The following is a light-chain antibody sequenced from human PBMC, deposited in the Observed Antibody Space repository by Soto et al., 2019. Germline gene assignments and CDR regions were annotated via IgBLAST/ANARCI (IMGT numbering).Light chain of an antibody. Sequence: QSVLTQPASVSGSPEQSITISCTGTSSDVGGYNFVSWYQQHPGTAPKLMIYDVSNRPSGVSNRFSGSKSGNTASLTISGLQPEDEADYYCSSYTSSSTVVFGGGTKLTVL. CDR1: SSDVGGYNF. CDR2: DVS. J-gene: IGLJ2*01. V-gene: IGLV2-14*01. CDR3: SSYTSSSTVV.